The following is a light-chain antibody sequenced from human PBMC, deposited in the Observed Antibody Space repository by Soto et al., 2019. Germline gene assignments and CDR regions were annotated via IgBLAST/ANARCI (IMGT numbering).Light chain of an antibody. Sequence: EIVMTQSPATLSVSPGERATLFCRASQSIATSQLAWYQQKPGQAPRLLIGASTRATGIPDRFGDSGSGTDFTLTISRLEPEDFAVYYCQQFAASPRTFGQGTKVDIK. CDR2: GAS. CDR1: QSIATSQ. V-gene: IGKV3-20*01. CDR3: QQFAASPRT. J-gene: IGKJ1*01.